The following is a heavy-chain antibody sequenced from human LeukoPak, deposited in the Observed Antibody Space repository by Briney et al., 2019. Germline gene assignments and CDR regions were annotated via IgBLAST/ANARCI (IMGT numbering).Heavy chain of an antibody. J-gene: IGHJ4*02. D-gene: IGHD3-22*01. CDR2: INHSGST. CDR3: ARGTPRHNLNDSSGCFDY. V-gene: IGHV4-34*01. CDR1: GGSFSGYY. Sequence: SETLSLTCAVYGGSFSGYYWSWIRQPPGKGLEWIGEINHSGSTNYNPSLKSRVTISVDTSKNQFSLKLSSVTAADTAVYYCARGTPRHNLNDSSGCFDYWGQGTLVTVSS.